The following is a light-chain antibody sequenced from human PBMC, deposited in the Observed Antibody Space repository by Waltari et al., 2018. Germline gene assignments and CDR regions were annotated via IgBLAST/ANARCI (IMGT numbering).Light chain of an antibody. CDR1: HSVDTS. CDR2: DVF. Sequence: EIVLTQSPATLSLSPGDRATLSCRASHSVDTSLAWYQQKLGQAHRLLIYDVFYRATGIPARFSGRGSGTDFTLTISSLEPEDFALYFCQQRRDWPITFGQGTRLEIK. CDR3: QQRRDWPIT. J-gene: IGKJ5*01. V-gene: IGKV3-11*01.